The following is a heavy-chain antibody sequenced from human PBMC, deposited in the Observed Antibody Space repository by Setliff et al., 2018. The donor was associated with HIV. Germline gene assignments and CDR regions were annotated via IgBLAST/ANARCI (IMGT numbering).Heavy chain of an antibody. CDR2: IHYSGST. CDR3: ARGRDKYGPIDY. J-gene: IGHJ4*02. D-gene: IGHD3-10*01. V-gene: IGHV4-59*01. Sequence: LSLTCTVSGGSISSSYWTWTRQPPGKGLEWIGNIHYSGSTNYNPPLKSRVTISVDTSRSQFSLKLSSVTAADTAVYYCARGRDKYGPIDYWGQGTLVTVSS. CDR1: GGSISSSY.